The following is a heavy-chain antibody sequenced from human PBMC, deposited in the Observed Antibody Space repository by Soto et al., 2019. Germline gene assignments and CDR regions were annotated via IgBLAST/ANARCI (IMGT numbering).Heavy chain of an antibody. CDR3: ASTRRSPIPSDF. J-gene: IGHJ4*02. CDR1: GGSISSGGYS. D-gene: IGHD1-26*01. Sequence: SETLSLTCAVSGGSISSGGYSWIWLLQPPGKSLEWIGYIYHSGSTYSNPSLKSRVTISVDRSKNQFSLKLSSVTAADTAVYYCASTRRSPIPSDFWDQGTLRTVSS. CDR2: IYHSGST. V-gene: IGHV4-30-2*01.